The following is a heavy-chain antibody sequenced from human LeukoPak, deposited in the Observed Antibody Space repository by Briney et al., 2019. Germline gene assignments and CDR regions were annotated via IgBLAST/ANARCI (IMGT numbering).Heavy chain of an antibody. CDR3: ATVPYYGSGSFDY. J-gene: IGHJ4*02. Sequence: ASVKVSCKASGYTFTDYYMHWVQQAPGKGLEWMGRVDPEDGETIYEEKFQGRVTITADTSTDTAYMELSSLRSEDAAVYYCATVPYYGSGSFDYWGQGTLVTVSP. CDR1: GYTFTDYY. D-gene: IGHD3-10*01. CDR2: VDPEDGET. V-gene: IGHV1-69-2*01.